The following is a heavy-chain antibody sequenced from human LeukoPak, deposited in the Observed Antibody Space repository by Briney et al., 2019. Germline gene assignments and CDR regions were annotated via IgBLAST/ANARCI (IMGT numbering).Heavy chain of an antibody. CDR1: GFTFDDYG. CDR2: INWNGGST. CDR3: ARVTGSSWYGAFDI. V-gene: IGHV3-20*04. J-gene: IGHJ3*02. D-gene: IGHD6-13*01. Sequence: GGSLRLSCAASGFTFDDYGMSWVRQAPGKGLEWVSGINWNGGSTGYADSVKGRFTISRDNAKNSLYLQMNSLRAEDTALYYCARVTGSSWYGAFDIWGQGTMVTVSS.